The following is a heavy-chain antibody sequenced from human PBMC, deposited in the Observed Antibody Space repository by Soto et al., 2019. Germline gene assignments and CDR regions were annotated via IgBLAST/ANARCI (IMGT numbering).Heavy chain of an antibody. D-gene: IGHD3-22*01. CDR2: ISGSGGST. CDR3: AKDEYPDYYDSSGLFDY. CDR1: GFTFSSYA. V-gene: IGHV3-23*01. Sequence: GGSLRLSFAASGFTFSSYAMSWVRQAPGKGLEWVSAISGSGGSTYYADSVKGRFTISRDNSKNTLYLQMNSLRAEDTAVYYCAKDEYPDYYDSSGLFDYWGQATRVTVAS. J-gene: IGHJ4*02.